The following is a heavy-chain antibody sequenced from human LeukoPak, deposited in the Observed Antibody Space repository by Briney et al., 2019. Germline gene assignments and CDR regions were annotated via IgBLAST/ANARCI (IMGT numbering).Heavy chain of an antibody. CDR1: GGSISSYY. Sequence: SGTLSLTCTVSGGSISSYYWSWIRQPPGKGLEWIGYIYYSGSTNYNPSLKSRVTISVDTSKNQFSLKLSSVTAADTAVYYCARDRAIVATRDPFDIWGQGTMVTVSS. J-gene: IGHJ3*02. V-gene: IGHV4-59*01. D-gene: IGHD5-12*01. CDR2: IYYSGST. CDR3: ARDRAIVATRDPFDI.